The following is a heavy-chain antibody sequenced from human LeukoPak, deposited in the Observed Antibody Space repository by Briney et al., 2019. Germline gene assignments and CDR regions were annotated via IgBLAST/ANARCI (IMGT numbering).Heavy chain of an antibody. CDR3: ASGRAWYMDY. D-gene: IGHD6-19*01. Sequence: PSETLSLTCTVSGDSLSSYYWRWIRQPPGKGLVWLGYIYYSGSTNYNPSLKSRVTISLDTSKNQFSLKLSAVTAAYAAVYYGASGRAWYMDYWGQGTLVTVSS. CDR1: GDSLSSYY. CDR2: IYYSGST. J-gene: IGHJ4*02. V-gene: IGHV4-59*01.